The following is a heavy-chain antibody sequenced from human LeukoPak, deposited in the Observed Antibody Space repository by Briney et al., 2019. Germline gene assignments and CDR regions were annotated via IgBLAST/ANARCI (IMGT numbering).Heavy chain of an antibody. CDR3: ARGFGGYYYGMDV. CDR1: GFIVSSNC. V-gene: IGHV3-53*01. Sequence: PGGSLRLSCAASGFIVSSNCMNWVRQAPGKGLEWVSVIYSGGSTYYADSVKGRFTVSRDNSKNTLYLQMNSLRAEDTAVYYCARGFGGYYYGMDVWGQGTTVTVSS. J-gene: IGHJ6*02. D-gene: IGHD3-10*01. CDR2: IYSGGST.